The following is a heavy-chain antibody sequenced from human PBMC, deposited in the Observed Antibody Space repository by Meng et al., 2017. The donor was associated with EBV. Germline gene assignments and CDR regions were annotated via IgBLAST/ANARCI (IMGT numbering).Heavy chain of an antibody. CDR2: VHYTGST. D-gene: IGHD6-19*01. CDR1: GDSISIFFY. Sequence: QLQLRESGPGQVKPSETLALTCTGSGDSISIFFYWGWVRQPPGRGLEWIGSVHYTGSTYYSPSLKSRVTVSVDTSKNQFSLRLTSVTAADTAVYYCAKPFPSWQSPRLDPFGAWGQGTLGTVSS. J-gene: IGHJ5*02. CDR3: AKPFPSWQSPRLDPFGA. V-gene: IGHV4-39*01.